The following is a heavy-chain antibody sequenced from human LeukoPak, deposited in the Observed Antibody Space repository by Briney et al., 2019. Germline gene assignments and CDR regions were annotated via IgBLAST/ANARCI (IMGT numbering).Heavy chain of an antibody. CDR1: GFTFSSYS. CDR3: ARAREGPADY. J-gene: IGHJ4*02. V-gene: IGHV3-48*04. Sequence: PGGSLRLSCAASGFTFSSYSMNWVRQAPGKGLEWVSYISSSGSTIYYADSVKGRFTISRDNAKNSLYLQMNSLRAEDTAVYYCARAREGPADYWGQGTLVTVSS. D-gene: IGHD5-24*01. CDR2: ISSSGSTI.